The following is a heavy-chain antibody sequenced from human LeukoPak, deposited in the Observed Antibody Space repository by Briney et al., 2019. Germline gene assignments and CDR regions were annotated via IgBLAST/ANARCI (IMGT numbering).Heavy chain of an antibody. CDR2: INSDGSST. CDR3: ARGLLGVGATGTDY. V-gene: IGHV3-74*01. D-gene: IGHD1-26*01. J-gene: IGHJ4*02. Sequence: GGSLRLSCAASGFTFSSYAMSWVRQAPGKGLVWVSRINSDGSSTSYADSVKGRFTISRNNAKNTLYLQMNSLRAEDTAVYYCARGLLGVGATGTDYWGQGTLVTVSS. CDR1: GFTFSSYA.